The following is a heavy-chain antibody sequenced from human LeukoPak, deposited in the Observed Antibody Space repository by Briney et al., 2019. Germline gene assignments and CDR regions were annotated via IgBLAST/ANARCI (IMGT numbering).Heavy chain of an antibody. CDR3: ARSRRGGGWWAGARNWFDP. D-gene: IGHD1-26*01. CDR1: AGSISSYY. CDR2: IYTSGST. J-gene: IGHJ5*02. Sequence: PSETLSLTSTVSAGSISSYYWSWIRQPAGKGLEWIGRIYTSGSTNYNPSLKSRVTMSVDTSKNQFSLKLSSVTAADTAVYYCARSRRGGGWWAGARNWFDPWGQGTLVTVSS. V-gene: IGHV4-4*07.